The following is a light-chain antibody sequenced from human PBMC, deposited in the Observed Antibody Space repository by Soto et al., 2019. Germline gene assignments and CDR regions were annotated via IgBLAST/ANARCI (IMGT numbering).Light chain of an antibody. Sequence: QSVLTQPPSASGSPGQSVTISCTGTRSDVGGYNFVSWYQQHPGKAPKLLIYEVTQRPSGVPDRFSASKSGNTASLTVSGLQAEDEADYYCSPYAGSNMGVFGTGTKVTVL. CDR2: EVT. V-gene: IGLV2-8*01. J-gene: IGLJ1*01. CDR3: SPYAGSNMGV. CDR1: RSDVGGYNF.